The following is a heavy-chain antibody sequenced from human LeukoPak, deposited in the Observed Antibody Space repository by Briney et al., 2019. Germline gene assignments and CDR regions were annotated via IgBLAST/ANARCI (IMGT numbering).Heavy chain of an antibody. V-gene: IGHV1-18*01. CDR1: GYTFTSYG. D-gene: IGHD5-18*01. Sequence: ASVKVSCKASGYTFTSYGISWVRQAPGQGLEWMGWISAYNGNRNDAQKFQGRVTMTTDPSTRTAYMELRSLRSDDTAVYYCARDEDTAMAPGGHWGQGTLVTVSS. CDR2: ISAYNGNR. CDR3: ARDEDTAMAPGGH. J-gene: IGHJ4*02.